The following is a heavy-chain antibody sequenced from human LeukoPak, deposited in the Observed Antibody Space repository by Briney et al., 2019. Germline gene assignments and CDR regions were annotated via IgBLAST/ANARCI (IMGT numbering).Heavy chain of an antibody. CDR2: ISYDGNNK. D-gene: IGHD2-15*01. Sequence: GGSLRLSCAASGFTFSSYWMSWVRQAPGKGLEWVALISYDGNNKYYADSVKGRFTISRDNAKNSLYLQMNSLRAEDTALYYCAKDSCSGGSCYAFDIWGQGTMVTVSS. J-gene: IGHJ3*02. CDR3: AKDSCSGGSCYAFDI. V-gene: IGHV3-30*18. CDR1: GFTFSSYW.